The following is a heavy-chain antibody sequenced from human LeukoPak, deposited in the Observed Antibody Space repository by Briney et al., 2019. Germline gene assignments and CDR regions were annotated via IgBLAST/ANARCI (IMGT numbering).Heavy chain of an antibody. J-gene: IGHJ5*02. CDR2: ISGSGAFT. Sequence: GGSLRLSCAASGFTFSSYAMTWVRQAPGEGLEWASAISGSGAFTQYADSVKGRFTISRDNSKNAPFLQMDSLRVEDTAVYYCARPFRPFDSSSSYYSFDLWGRGTVVTVSS. CDR3: ARPFRPFDSSSSYYSFDL. V-gene: IGHV3-23*01. CDR1: GFTFSSYA. D-gene: IGHD3-22*01.